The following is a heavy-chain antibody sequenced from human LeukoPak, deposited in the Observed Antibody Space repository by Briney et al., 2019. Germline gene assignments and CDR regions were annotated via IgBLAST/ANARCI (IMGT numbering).Heavy chain of an antibody. V-gene: IGHV4-39*01. CDR1: GGSNSSSSYY. CDR3: ARRGEYYDSSGYYQPRSYFDY. Sequence: SETLSLTCTVSGGSNSSSSYYWGWIRQPPGKGLEWIGSIYYSGSTYYNPSLKSRVTISVDTSKNQFSLKLSSVTAADTAVYYCARRGEYYDSSGYYQPRSYFDYWGQGTLVTVSS. CDR2: IYYSGST. J-gene: IGHJ4*02. D-gene: IGHD3-22*01.